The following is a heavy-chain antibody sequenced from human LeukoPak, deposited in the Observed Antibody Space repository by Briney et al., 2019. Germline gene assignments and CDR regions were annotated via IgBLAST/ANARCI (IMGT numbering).Heavy chain of an antibody. CDR3: ARAKKGVVPAAIYYYYYMDV. D-gene: IGHD2-2*02. CDR2: INHSGCT. J-gene: IGHJ6*03. V-gene: IGHV4-34*01. CDR1: GGSFSGYY. Sequence: PSETLSLTCAVYGGSFSGYYWSWLRQPPGKGLECIGEINHSGCTNYNPSLKSRVTISVDTSKNQFSLKVSSVTAADTAVYYCARAKKGVVPAAIYYYYYMDVWGKGTTVTVSS.